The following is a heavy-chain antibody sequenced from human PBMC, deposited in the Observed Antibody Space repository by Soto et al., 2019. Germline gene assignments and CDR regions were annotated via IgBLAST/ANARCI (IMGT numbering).Heavy chain of an antibody. V-gene: IGHV3-48*03. CDR2: ISSSGSTK. J-gene: IGHJ6*02. CDR3: ASYLAICGVVISPTPANMYV. Sequence: PGGSLRLSCAASGFHFSSYEMKWVRQATGQGLERVSYISSSGSTKYYADSVKGRFTTSRDNAKNSLHLQMSGLSVENTAVYYCASYLAICGVVISPTPANMYVWGRGTTVSVAS. CDR1: GFHFSSYE. D-gene: IGHD3-3*01.